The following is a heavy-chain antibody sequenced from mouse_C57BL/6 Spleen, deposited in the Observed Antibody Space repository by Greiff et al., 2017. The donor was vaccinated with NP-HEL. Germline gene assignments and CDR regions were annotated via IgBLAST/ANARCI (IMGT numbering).Heavy chain of an antibody. V-gene: IGHV1-81*01. Sequence: VKLQESGAELARPGASVKLSCKASGYTFTSYGISWVKQRTGQGLEWIGEIYPRSGNTYYNEKFKGKATLTADKSSSTAYMELRSLTSEDSAVYFCASPAQALYAMDYWGQGTSVTVSS. J-gene: IGHJ4*01. CDR2: IYPRSGNT. CDR1: GYTFTSYG. CDR3: ASPAQALYAMDY. D-gene: IGHD3-2*02.